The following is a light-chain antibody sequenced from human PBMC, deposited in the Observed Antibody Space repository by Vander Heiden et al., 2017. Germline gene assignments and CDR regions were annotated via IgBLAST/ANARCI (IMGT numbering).Light chain of an antibody. CDR2: DAS. CDR3: QQRSNLLT. J-gene: IGKJ4*01. CDR1: QSVSSY. Sequence: EIVLTQSPATLSLSPGERATLSCRASQSVSSYLAWYQQKPGQAPRLLIYDASNRANGIPARFSGSGSGTDFTLTISSREPEDFAVYYWQQRSNLLTFGGGTKVEIK. V-gene: IGKV3-11*01.